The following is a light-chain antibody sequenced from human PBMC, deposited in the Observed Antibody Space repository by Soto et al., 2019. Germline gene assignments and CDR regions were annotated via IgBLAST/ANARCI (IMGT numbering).Light chain of an antibody. Sequence: DVVMTQSPLSLPVTLGQPASISCRSSQSLVYSDGNTYLNWFQQRPGQSPRRLLYKVSNRDSGVPDRFSGSGSGTDFTLKISRVEAEDVGVYYFMQATHWPRTFGQGTKVEIK. V-gene: IGKV2-30*01. J-gene: IGKJ1*01. CDR3: MQATHWPRT. CDR2: KVS. CDR1: QSLVYSDGNTY.